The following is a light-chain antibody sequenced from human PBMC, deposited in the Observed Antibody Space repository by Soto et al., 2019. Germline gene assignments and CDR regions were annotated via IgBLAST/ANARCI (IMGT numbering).Light chain of an antibody. CDR2: EGS. CDR3: CSYAGSYTYV. Sequence: QSVLTQPASVSGSPGQSITISCTGTSSDVGSYNLVSWYQQHPGKAPKVIICEGSKRPSGVSNRFSGSKSGNTASLTISGLQAEDEADYYCCSYAGSYTYVFGTGTKVTVL. J-gene: IGLJ1*01. CDR1: SSDVGSYNL. V-gene: IGLV2-23*01.